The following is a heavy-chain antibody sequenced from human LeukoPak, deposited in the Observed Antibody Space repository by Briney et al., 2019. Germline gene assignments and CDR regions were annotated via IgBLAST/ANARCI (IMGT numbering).Heavy chain of an antibody. J-gene: IGHJ3*02. V-gene: IGHV3-64*01. D-gene: IGHD2-2*01. CDR1: GFTFNDFA. CDR3: ARDRSDRDIVVVPAGAFDI. Sequence: GGSLRLSCAASGFTFNDFAMHWVRQAPGKGLESVSGISADGGSTYYANSVKDNFIISRDNSKNTLYLQMNSLRAEDTAVYYCARDRSDRDIVVVPAGAFDIWGQGTMVTVSS. CDR2: ISADGGST.